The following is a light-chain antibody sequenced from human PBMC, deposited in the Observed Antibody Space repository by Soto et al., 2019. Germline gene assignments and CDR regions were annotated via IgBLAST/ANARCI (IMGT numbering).Light chain of an antibody. J-gene: IGKJ1*01. Sequence: AIQVTQSPSSLSASVEDRVTITCRASQAIRIDLSWYQQKPGTAPKLLVYGASKLQSGVPSRFSGRRFGTDFTLTISNLQPEDSATYYCLQDYNYPWTFGQGTKV. V-gene: IGKV1-6*01. CDR1: QAIRID. CDR3: LQDYNYPWT. CDR2: GAS.